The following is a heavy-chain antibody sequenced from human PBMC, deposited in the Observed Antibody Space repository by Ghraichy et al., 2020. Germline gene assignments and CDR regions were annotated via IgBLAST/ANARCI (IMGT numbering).Heavy chain of an antibody. V-gene: IGHV4-59*01. CDR1: GGSISSYY. J-gene: IGHJ6*03. CDR2: IYYSGST. Sequence: SETLSLTCTVSGGSISSYYWSWIRQPPGKGLEWIGYIYYSGSTNYNPSLKSRVTISVDTSKNQFSLKLSSVTAADTAMYYCAMSSPRPTYGSGSYYYYYYYYMDVWGKGPRSPSP. CDR3: AMSSPRPTYGSGSYYYYYYYYMDV. D-gene: IGHD3-10*01.